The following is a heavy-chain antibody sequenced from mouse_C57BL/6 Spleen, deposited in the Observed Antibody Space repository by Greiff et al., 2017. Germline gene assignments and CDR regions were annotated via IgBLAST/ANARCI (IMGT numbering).Heavy chain of an antibody. CDR2: IDPENGDT. V-gene: IGHV14-4*01. J-gene: IGHJ2*01. Sequence: EVKLMESGAELVRPGASVKLSCTASGFNIKDDYMHWVKQRPEQGLEWIGWIDPENGDTEYASKFQGKATITADTSSNTAYLQLSSLTSEDTAVYYCTTGYDGTGYWGQGTTLTVSS. CDR3: TTGYDGTGY. D-gene: IGHD2-3*01. CDR1: GFNIKDDY.